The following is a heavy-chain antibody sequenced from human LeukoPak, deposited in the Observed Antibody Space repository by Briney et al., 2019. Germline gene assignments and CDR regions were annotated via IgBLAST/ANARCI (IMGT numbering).Heavy chain of an antibody. J-gene: IGHJ5*02. CDR3: AREDGSASYYNNWFDP. CDR1: GFTFSFYG. CDR2: IWSDGSNK. Sequence: GGSLRRSCAASGFTFSFYGMHWVRQAPGKGLEWVAVIWSDGSNKYYADSVKGRFTISRDNSKNTLYLQMNSLRAEDTAVYYCAREDGSASYYNNWFDPWGQGTLVTVSS. D-gene: IGHD3-10*01. V-gene: IGHV3-33*01.